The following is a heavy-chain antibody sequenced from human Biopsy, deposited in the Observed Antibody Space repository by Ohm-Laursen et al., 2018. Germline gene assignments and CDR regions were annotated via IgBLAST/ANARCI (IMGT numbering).Heavy chain of an antibody. Sequence: PSESASRKGSAFCFSRYDMHWVRLAPGRGLGWMGKISPSGGGTMDTQKFQDRLTMTRDTSTRTVNMELKSLKSEDTAVYYCAIFEGYSDENLGIEHCGMKVWGRGTTVTVSS. D-gene: IGHD5-12*01. J-gene: IGHJ6*02. CDR2: ISPSGGGT. CDR3: AIFEGYSDENLGIEHCGMKV. V-gene: IGHV1-46*01. CDR1: AFCFSRYD.